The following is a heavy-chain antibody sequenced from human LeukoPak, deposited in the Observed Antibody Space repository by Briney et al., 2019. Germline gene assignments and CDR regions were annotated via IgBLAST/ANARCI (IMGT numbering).Heavy chain of an antibody. CDR2: INHSGST. D-gene: IGHD6-13*01. J-gene: IGHJ4*02. CDR1: GGSFSGYY. CDR3: ARADSSSWRL. V-gene: IGHV4-34*01. Sequence: SETLSLTCAVYGGSFSGYYWSWIRQPPGKGLEWIGEINHSGSTNYNPSLKSRVTISVDTSKYQFSLKLSSVTAADTAVYYCARADSSSWRLWGQGTLVTVSS.